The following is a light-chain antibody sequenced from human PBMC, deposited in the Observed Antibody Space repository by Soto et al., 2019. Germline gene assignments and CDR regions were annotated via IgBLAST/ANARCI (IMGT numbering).Light chain of an antibody. Sequence: IHMTQSPSTLSASVGYRVTITCRASQSISSWLAWYQQKQGKAPKLLIYKASSLESGVPSRFSGSGYGTEFNLTISSLQTDDFATYYCQQYNSYSWTFGQGTKVDIK. CDR1: QSISSW. CDR3: QQYNSYSWT. CDR2: KAS. J-gene: IGKJ1*01. V-gene: IGKV1-5*03.